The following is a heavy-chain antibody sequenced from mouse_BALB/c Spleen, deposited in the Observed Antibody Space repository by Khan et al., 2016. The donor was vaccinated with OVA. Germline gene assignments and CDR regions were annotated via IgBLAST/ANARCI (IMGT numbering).Heavy chain of an antibody. J-gene: IGHJ4*01. V-gene: IGHV2-6-1*01. D-gene: IGHD2-10*01. CDR3: ARQPYYHYNIMDY. Sequence: VQLQESGPGLAAPSQSLSITCTISGFSLTNYGVHWVRQPPGKGLEWLVVIWSDGSISYNSALNSRLTISQDNSQSPVFLKMNRRQTDDTAIYVCARQPYYHYNIMDYWGQGTAGTVSS. CDR2: IWSDGSI. CDR1: GFSLTNYG.